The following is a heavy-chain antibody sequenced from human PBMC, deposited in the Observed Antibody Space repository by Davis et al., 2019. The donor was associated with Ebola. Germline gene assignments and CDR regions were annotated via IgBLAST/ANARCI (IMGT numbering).Heavy chain of an antibody. CDR2: IKDDGSEK. Sequence: GESLKISCTASGFSLRTFWMSWVRQAPGKGLEWLAYIKDDGSEKHYLDSVEGRFTISRDNARNSLFLQMSSLTTEDTAVYYCAGKLRGFDYWGQGTLVTVSS. J-gene: IGHJ4*02. CDR1: GFSLRTFW. D-gene: IGHD1-26*01. CDR3: AGKLRGFDY. V-gene: IGHV3-7*01.